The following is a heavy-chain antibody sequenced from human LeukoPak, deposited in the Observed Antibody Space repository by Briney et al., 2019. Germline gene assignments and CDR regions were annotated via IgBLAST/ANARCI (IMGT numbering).Heavy chain of an antibody. CDR1: GFTFSSYW. V-gene: IGHV3-74*01. Sequence: PGGSLRLSCAASGFTFSSYWMHWVRQAPGKGLVWVSRINSDGSSTSYADSVKGRFTISRDNAKNTLYLQMNSLRAEDTAMYYCAKSPSGRSRISRFDYWGQGILVIVSS. D-gene: IGHD1-26*01. CDR3: AKSPSGRSRISRFDY. CDR2: INSDGSST. J-gene: IGHJ4*02.